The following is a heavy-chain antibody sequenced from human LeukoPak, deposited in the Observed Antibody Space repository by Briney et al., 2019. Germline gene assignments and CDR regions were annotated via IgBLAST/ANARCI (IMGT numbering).Heavy chain of an antibody. CDR3: AKDDDSSDYHDWYFDL. CDR2: ITSSGSAT. J-gene: IGHJ2*01. CDR1: GFTFSDYA. V-gene: IGHV3-23*01. D-gene: IGHD3-22*01. Sequence: GGSLRLSCVGSGFTFSDYATAWVRQAPGKGLEWVSGITSSGSATYYGDSVKGRFTISRDNSNDTLYPQMNSLRAEDTAMYYCAKDDDSSDYHDWYFDLWGRGALISVSS.